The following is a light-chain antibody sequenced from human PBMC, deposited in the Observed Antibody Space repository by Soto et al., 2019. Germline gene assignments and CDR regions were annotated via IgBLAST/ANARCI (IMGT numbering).Light chain of an antibody. CDR1: QTVRSS. J-gene: IGKJ4*01. CDR2: DAS. Sequence: PGQRATLSCRASQTVRSSLAWYQQRPGQGPRLLIYDASNRATGIPARFIGSGSGTDFTLTINSLEPEDFAVYYCQQRSRWPLTFGGGTKVEIK. CDR3: QQRSRWPLT. V-gene: IGKV3-11*01.